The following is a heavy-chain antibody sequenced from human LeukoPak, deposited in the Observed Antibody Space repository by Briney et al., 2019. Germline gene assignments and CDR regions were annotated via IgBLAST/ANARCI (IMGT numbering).Heavy chain of an antibody. D-gene: IGHD2-8*02. CDR1: GFTFHNYA. J-gene: IGHJ3*02. V-gene: IGHV3-21*01. Sequence: GGSLRLSCAASGFTFHNYAVHWVRQAPGKGLEWVSCISSSSSYIYYADSVKGRFTISRDNAKNSLYLQMNSLRAEDTAVYYCARQNWWAFDIWGQGTMVTVSS. CDR2: ISSSSSYI. CDR3: ARQNWWAFDI.